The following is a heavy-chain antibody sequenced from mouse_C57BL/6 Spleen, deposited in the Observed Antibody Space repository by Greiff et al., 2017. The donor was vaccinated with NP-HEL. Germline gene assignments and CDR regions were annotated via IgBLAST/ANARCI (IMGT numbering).Heavy chain of an antibody. CDR2: IYPRSGNT. CDR3: ARHWDYNYAMDY. Sequence: VKLQESGAELARPGASVKLSCKASGYTFTSYGISWVKQRTGQGLEWIGEIYPRSGNTYYNEKFKGKATLTADKSSSTAYMELRSLTSEDSAVYFCARHWDYNYAMDYWGQGTSVTVSS. CDR1: GYTFTSYG. D-gene: IGHD4-1*01. J-gene: IGHJ4*01. V-gene: IGHV1-81*01.